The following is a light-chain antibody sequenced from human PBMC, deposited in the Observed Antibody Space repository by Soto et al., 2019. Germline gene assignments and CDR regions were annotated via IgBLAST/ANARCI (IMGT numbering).Light chain of an antibody. CDR3: SSHTSSSTLLV. J-gene: IGLJ1*01. CDR2: DVS. V-gene: IGLV2-14*01. Sequence: QSALTQPASVSGSPGQWITISCTGTRSDVGGYNYVSRYQQHSGKAPKLMIYDVSNRPSGVSNRFSASKSGNTASLTISGLQAEDDADSYCSSHTSSSTLLVFGTGTKLTVL. CDR1: RSDVGGYNY.